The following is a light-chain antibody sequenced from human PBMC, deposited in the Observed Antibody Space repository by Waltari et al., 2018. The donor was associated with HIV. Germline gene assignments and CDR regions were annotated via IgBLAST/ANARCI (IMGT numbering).Light chain of an antibody. CDR1: TNDIGGYNS. J-gene: IGLJ1*01. CDR2: DID. V-gene: IGLV2-11*01. CDR3: CSYADTHSFV. Sequence: QSALTQSRSVSGAPGRPVTTPGTGSTNDIGGYNSVYWYQPHQGTVPILIIYDIDKRPSGVPDRFSGSKSGYAAALTISGLQAEDEAAYYCCSYADTHSFVFGTGTKVTVL.